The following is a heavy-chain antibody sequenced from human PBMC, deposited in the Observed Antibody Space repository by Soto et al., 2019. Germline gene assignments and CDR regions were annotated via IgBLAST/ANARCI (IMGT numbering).Heavy chain of an antibody. CDR3: AKSVCYSSSCFVLRVEA. Sequence: EVQLLESGGGLVQPGGSLRLSCAASGFAFSAYAMRWVRQAPGKGLECISLISGTDVTILYAESVKGRFAVSRDNAKDTLFLAMKNLRDDDTAIYSWAKSVCYSSSCFVLRVEAWGQGTLVTVSS. CDR2: ISGTDVTI. J-gene: IGHJ5*02. D-gene: IGHD2-2*01. V-gene: IGHV3-23*01. CDR1: GFAFSAYA.